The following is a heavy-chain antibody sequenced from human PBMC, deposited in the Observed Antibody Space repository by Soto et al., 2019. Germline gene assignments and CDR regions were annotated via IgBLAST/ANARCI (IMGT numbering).Heavy chain of an antibody. D-gene: IGHD3-22*01. CDR2: IYYSGST. J-gene: IGHJ4*02. V-gene: IGHV4-39*01. Sequence: SETLSLTCTVSGGSISSSSYYWGWIRQPPGKGLEWIGSIYYSGSTYYNPSLKSRVTISVDTSKNQFSLKLSSVTAADTAVYYCATTYYYDSSGFDYWGQGTLVTVSS. CDR3: ATTYYYDSSGFDY. CDR1: GGSISSSSYY.